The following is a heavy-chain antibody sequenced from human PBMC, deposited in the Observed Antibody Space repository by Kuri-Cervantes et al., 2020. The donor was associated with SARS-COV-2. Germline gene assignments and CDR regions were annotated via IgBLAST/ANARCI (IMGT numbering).Heavy chain of an antibody. J-gene: IGHJ4*02. Sequence: ETLSLTCAASGFTFGSFAMSWVRHSPGKGLEWVSSISGSGGNPTYVASVKGRFTISRANSNNTLYLEMKDLKVDDTAVYFCAKGEFYCGSGRFHYWGQGTPVTVSS. D-gene: IGHD3-10*01. CDR3: AKGEFYCGSGRFHY. V-gene: IGHV3-23*01. CDR2: ISGSGGNP. CDR1: GFTFGSFA.